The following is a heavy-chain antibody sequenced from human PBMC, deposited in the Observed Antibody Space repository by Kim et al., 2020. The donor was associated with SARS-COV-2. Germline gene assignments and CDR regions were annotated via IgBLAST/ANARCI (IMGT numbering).Heavy chain of an antibody. V-gene: IGHV4-34*01. CDR2: INHSGST. J-gene: IGHJ5*02. CDR1: GGSFSGYY. CDR3: AREFRDGSVFPPQITMVRGVMNWFDP. D-gene: IGHD3-10*01. Sequence: SETLSLTCAVYGGSFSGYYWSWIRQPPGKGLEWIGEINHSGSTNYNPSLKSRVTISVDTSKNQFSLKLSSVTAADTAVYYCAREFRDGSVFPPQITMVRGVMNWFDPWGQGTLVTVSS.